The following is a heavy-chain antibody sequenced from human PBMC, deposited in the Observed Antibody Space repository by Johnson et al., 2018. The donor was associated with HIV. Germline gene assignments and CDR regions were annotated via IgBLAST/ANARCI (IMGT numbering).Heavy chain of an antibody. Sequence: VQLVESGGGLVQPGRSLRLSCAASGFTFDDYAMHWVRQAPGKGLEWVSGLSWNSGIIGYADSVKGRFTISRDNAKKSLYLQMNSLRAEDTAVYYCASPQAGDYPQDDAFHIWGQGTVVTVSS. V-gene: IGHV3-9*01. CDR2: LSWNSGII. CDR3: ASPQAGDYPQDDAFHI. CDR1: GFTFDDYA. J-gene: IGHJ3*02. D-gene: IGHD4-17*01.